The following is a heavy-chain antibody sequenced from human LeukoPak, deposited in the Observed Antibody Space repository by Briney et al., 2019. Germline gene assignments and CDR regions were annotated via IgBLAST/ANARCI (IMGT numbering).Heavy chain of an antibody. V-gene: IGHV3-30*03. CDR1: GFTFSSFV. Sequence: PGRSLRLSCAASGFTFSSFVMHWVRQAPGKGLEWVAVISSDGSNQYYADSVKGRFTISRDNSKNTLYLQMNSLRAEDTAVYYCAREGDITIFGVALPSRGMDVWGQGTTVTVSS. D-gene: IGHD3-3*01. CDR2: ISSDGSNQ. J-gene: IGHJ6*02. CDR3: AREGDITIFGVALPSRGMDV.